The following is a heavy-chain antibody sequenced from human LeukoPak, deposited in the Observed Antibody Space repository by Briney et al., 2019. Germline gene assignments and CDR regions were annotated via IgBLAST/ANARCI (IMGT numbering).Heavy chain of an antibody. D-gene: IGHD3-16*02. J-gene: IGHJ5*02. Sequence: SETLSLTCTVSGGSISSYYWSWIRQPPGKGLEWIGYIYYSGSTNYNPSLKSRVTISVGTSKNQFSLKLSSVTAADTAVYYCARGVTKYYVWGSYRHPYNWFDPWGQGTLVTVSS. CDR3: ARGVTKYYVWGSYRHPYNWFDP. CDR2: IYYSGST. V-gene: IGHV4-59*12. CDR1: GGSISSYY.